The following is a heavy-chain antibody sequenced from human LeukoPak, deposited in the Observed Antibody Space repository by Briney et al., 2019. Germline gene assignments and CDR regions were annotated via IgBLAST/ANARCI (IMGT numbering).Heavy chain of an antibody. CDR2: LYFTGST. V-gene: IGHV4-61*01. CDR1: GGSANSDNYY. Sequence: SETLSLTCTVSGGSANSDNYYWYWIRQPPGKGLEWLGHLYFTGSTLYNPSVKTRVIMSVDTSKNQFSLNLNSVTAADTAIYYCARRYFASGSLETWGQGALVTVSA. CDR3: ARRYFASGSLET. J-gene: IGHJ5*02. D-gene: IGHD3-10*01.